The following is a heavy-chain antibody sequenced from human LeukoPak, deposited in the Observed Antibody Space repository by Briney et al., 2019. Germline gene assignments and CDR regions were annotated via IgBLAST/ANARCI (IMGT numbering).Heavy chain of an antibody. V-gene: IGHV3-30*03. CDR2: ISYDGSNK. CDR1: GFTFSSYG. CDR3: ARPPDNYYYYYMDV. Sequence: PGGSLRLSCAASGFTFSSYGMHWVRQAPGKGLEWVAVISYDGSNKYYADSVKGRFTISRDNSKNTLYLQMNSLRAEDTAVYYCARPPDNYYYYYMDVWGKGTTVIVSS. J-gene: IGHJ6*03.